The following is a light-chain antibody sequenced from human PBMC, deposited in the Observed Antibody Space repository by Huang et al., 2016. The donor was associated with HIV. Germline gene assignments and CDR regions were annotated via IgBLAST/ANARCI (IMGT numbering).Light chain of an antibody. J-gene: IGKJ1*01. V-gene: IGKV1-17*03. CDR2: AAS. Sequence: DILMTQSPSAMSASVGDRVTITCRASQGVSIFLAWFQQKPGKVPQRLIYAASTLQRGVPSRFSGSASGTELTLTISSLQPEDSATYYCQQHHTYPWTFGQGTRVEIK. CDR1: QGVSIF. CDR3: QQHHTYPWT.